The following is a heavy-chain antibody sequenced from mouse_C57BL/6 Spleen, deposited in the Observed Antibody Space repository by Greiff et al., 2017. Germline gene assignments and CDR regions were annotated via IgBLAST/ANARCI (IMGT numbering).Heavy chain of an antibody. J-gene: IGHJ3*01. V-gene: IGHV14-4*01. D-gene: IGHD2-12*01. CDR2: IDPENGDT. CDR3: TTDSNDDAY. CDR1: GFNIKDDY. Sequence: VQLQQSGAELVRPGASVKLSCTASGFNIKDDYMHWVKQRPEQGLEWIGWIDPENGDTEYASKFQGKATITADTSSNTAYLQLSSLTSEDTAVYYCTTDSNDDAYWGQGTLVTVSA.